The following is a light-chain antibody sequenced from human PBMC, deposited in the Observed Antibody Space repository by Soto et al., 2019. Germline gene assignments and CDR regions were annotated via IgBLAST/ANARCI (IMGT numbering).Light chain of an antibody. CDR1: PRSGSY. V-gene: IGKV1-39*01. CDR3: QQSYSIPCWT. Sequence: XARPRSGSYVNWYQQQPGKAPKLLLYAATNLEEGGPSRFSGSGSGTDFSLSVSGLQPEDFASYYCQQSYSIPCWTFGQGAKVDIK. J-gene: IGKJ1*01. CDR2: AAT.